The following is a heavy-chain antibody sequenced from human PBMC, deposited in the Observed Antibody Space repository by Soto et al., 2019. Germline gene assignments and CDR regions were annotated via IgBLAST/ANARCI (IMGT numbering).Heavy chain of an antibody. CDR1: GGSISNYY. D-gene: IGHD2-15*01. J-gene: IGHJ5*01. V-gene: IGHV4-59*01. CDR3: ARDRQGSSCYDS. CDR2: IYYSGST. Sequence: SETLSLTCSVSGGSISNYYWSWIRQPPGKGLEWIGFIYYSGSTNYNPSLKSRVTISVDTSKNQFSLNLSSVTAADTAVYYCARDRQGSSCYDSWGQGTLVTVSS.